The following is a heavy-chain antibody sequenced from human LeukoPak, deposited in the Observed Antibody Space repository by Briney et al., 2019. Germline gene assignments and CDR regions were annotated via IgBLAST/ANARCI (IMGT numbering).Heavy chain of an antibody. CDR3: AKDRCRLGDCYFDH. J-gene: IGHJ4*02. CDR2: ISYDGSNK. Sequence: GGSLRLSCAASGFTFSSYGMHWVRQAPGKGLEWVAVISYDGSNKYYADSVKGRFTISRDKSKDTLYLQMDRLRAEDTAVYYCAKDRCRLGDCYFDHWGQGTLVTVSS. V-gene: IGHV3-30*18. D-gene: IGHD2-21*02. CDR1: GFTFSSYG.